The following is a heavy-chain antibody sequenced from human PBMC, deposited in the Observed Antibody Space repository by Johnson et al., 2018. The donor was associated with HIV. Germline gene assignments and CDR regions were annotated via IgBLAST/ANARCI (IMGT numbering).Heavy chain of an antibody. D-gene: IGHD2-15*01. V-gene: IGHV3-30-3*01. CDR1: GFTFSSYA. CDR3: AREIPTPGARVHVFYL. CDR2: ISYEGSNK. J-gene: IGHJ3*01. Sequence: QVTLVESGGGVVQPGRSLRLSCAASGFTFSSYAMDWVRQAPGKGLEWVAVISYEGSNKYYADSVKGRFTISRDNSKNTLYLQMNSLRAEDTAVYYCAREIPTPGARVHVFYLWGQGTMVTVSS.